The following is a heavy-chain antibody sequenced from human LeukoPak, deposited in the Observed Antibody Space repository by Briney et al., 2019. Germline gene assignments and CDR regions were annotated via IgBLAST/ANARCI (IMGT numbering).Heavy chain of an antibody. CDR1: GFTFSSNY. J-gene: IGHJ6*02. Sequence: GGSLRLSCAASGFTFSSNYMSWVRQAPGKGLEWVSVIYSGGSTYYADSVKGRFTISRHNSKNTLYLQMNSLRAEDTAVYYCARERWYSSGWPGDYYYYGMGVWGQGTTVTVSS. CDR2: IYSGGST. V-gene: IGHV3-53*04. CDR3: ARERWYSSGWPGDYYYYGMGV. D-gene: IGHD6-19*01.